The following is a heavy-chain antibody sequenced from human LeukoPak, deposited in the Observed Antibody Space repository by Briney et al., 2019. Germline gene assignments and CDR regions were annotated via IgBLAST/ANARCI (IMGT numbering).Heavy chain of an antibody. CDR2: INHSGST. V-gene: IGHV4-34*01. CDR3: ARSRRGVKNFDY. J-gene: IGHJ4*02. D-gene: IGHD3-10*01. CDR1: GGSFSGYY. Sequence: PSETLSLTCAVYGGSFSGYYWSWIRQPPGKGLEWIGEINHSGSTNYNPSLKSRVTISVDTSKNQFSLKLSSVTAADAAVYYCARSRRGVKNFDYWGQGTLVTVSS.